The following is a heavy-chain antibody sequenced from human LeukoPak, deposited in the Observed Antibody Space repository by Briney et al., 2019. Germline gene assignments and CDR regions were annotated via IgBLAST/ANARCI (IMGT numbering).Heavy chain of an antibody. CDR1: GFTFSSYE. J-gene: IGHJ4*02. Sequence: GSLRLSCAASGFTFSSYEMNWVRQAPGKGLEWVSYISSSGSTIYYAASVKGRITISGDNAKNSLYLQMNILRAEDTAVYYCARKGYSSSFGLRAYDYWGQGTLVTVSS. V-gene: IGHV3-48*03. CDR2: ISSSGSTI. D-gene: IGHD6-13*01. CDR3: ARKGYSSSFGLRAYDY.